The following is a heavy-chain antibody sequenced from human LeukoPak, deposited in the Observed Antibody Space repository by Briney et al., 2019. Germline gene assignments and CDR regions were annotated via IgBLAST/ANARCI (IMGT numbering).Heavy chain of an antibody. CDR1: GFTFSSYA. Sequence: PGGSLRLSCATSGFTFSSYAMSWVRQAPGKGLEWVSTISGGGGSTWCADSVKGRFTISRDNSKNTLYLQLSSLRADDTAVYYCATYVRGDFDYWGQGTLVTVSS. J-gene: IGHJ4*02. D-gene: IGHD3-10*02. CDR2: ISGGGGST. CDR3: ATYVRGDFDY. V-gene: IGHV3-23*01.